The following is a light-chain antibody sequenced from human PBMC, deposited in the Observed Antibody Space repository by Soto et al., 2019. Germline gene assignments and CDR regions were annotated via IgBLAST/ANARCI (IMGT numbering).Light chain of an antibody. CDR1: SSDVGGSNY. V-gene: IGLV2-14*01. J-gene: IGLJ1*01. Sequence: QSALTQPASVSGSPGQSFTISCTGTSSDVGGSNYVSWYQQHPGKAPKLMIYDVNNRPSGVSNRFSGSKSGNTASLTISGLQAEDEADYYCSSYTSSNTYVFGTGTKLTVL. CDR2: DVN. CDR3: SSYTSSNTYV.